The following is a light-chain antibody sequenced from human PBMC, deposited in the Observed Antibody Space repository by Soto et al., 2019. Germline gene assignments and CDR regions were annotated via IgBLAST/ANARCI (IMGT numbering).Light chain of an antibody. V-gene: IGKV3-11*01. CDR3: QQSSNWPLIT. J-gene: IGKJ5*01. CDR1: ENCRTK. Sequence: EIVMTQSPAVLSVSTVAGASLSCSASENCRTKVGWYQQKAGQAPRLLIYDASNRATRIPARFSGSGSGTDFTLTIRSLEPEDFAVFYCQQSSNWPLITCGKGQRRAIK. CDR2: DAS.